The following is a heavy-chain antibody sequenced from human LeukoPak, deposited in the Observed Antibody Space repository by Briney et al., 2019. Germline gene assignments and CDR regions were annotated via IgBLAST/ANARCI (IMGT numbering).Heavy chain of an antibody. J-gene: IGHJ5*02. Sequence: SETLSLTCTVSGGSISSGGYYWSWIRQHPGKGLEWIGYIYYSGSTYYNPSLKSRVTISVDTSKNQFSLKLSSVTAADTAIYYCTKDTGWNYLDWFDPWGQGTLVTVSS. CDR3: TKDTGWNYLDWFDP. CDR2: IYYSGST. D-gene: IGHD1-7*01. CDR1: GGSISSGGYY. V-gene: IGHV4-31*03.